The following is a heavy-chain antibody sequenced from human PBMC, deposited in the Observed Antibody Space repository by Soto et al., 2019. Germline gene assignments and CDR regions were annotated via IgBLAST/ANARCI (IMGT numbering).Heavy chain of an antibody. CDR2: IIPVFGTP. J-gene: IGHJ4*02. V-gene: IGHV1-69*13. CDR1: GGTFSTSA. D-gene: IGHD7-27*01. Sequence: QVQLVQSGAEVRKPGSSVKVSCVASGGTFSTSAMNWVRQAPGQGLEWVGGIIPVFGTPTYAQSLQGRVTITVDVSTTTACMELTRLRPEDTAVYYCATQLTGDLDFWGQGTLVIVSS. CDR3: ATQLTGDLDF.